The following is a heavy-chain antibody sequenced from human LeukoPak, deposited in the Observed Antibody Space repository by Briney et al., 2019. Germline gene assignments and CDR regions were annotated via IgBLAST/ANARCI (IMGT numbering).Heavy chain of an antibody. CDR3: ARGQGYFQH. CDR2: INPNSGGT. V-gene: IGHV1-2*06. Sequence: ASXKVSCKASGYTFTCYYMHWVRQAPGQGVEWMGRINPNSGGTNYAQKFQGRVNMTRDTSISTAYMELSRLRSDDTAVYYCARGQGYFQHWGQGTLVTVSS. J-gene: IGHJ1*01. CDR1: GYTFTCYY.